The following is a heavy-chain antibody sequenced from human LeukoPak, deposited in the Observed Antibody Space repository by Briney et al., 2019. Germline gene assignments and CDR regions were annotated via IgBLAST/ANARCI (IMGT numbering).Heavy chain of an antibody. Sequence: PGGSLRLSCAASGFTINSYAMSWVRQAPGQGLEWVLTISGSVATTYFADSVKGRFTISRDNSKNTLFLQMNSLRAGDTAIYYCATGFGEFPWNWFDPWGQGTLVTVSS. J-gene: IGHJ5*02. CDR2: ISGSVATT. CDR3: ATGFGEFPWNWFDP. V-gene: IGHV3-23*01. D-gene: IGHD3-10*01. CDR1: GFTINSYA.